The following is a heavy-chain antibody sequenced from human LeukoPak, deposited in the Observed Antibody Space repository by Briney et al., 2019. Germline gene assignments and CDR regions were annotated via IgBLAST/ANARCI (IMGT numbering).Heavy chain of an antibody. J-gene: IGHJ5*02. Sequence: PSETLSLTCAVYGGSFSGYYWSGIREPPGKGLEWMGEINHSGSTNYHPSLKRRVTISVDTSKNQFSLKLSSATAADTAVYYCAREGGSGSYLTPPGFWFDPWGQGTLVTVSS. V-gene: IGHV4-34*01. D-gene: IGHD3-10*01. CDR3: AREGGSGSYLTPPGFWFDP. CDR1: GGSFSGYY. CDR2: INHSGST.